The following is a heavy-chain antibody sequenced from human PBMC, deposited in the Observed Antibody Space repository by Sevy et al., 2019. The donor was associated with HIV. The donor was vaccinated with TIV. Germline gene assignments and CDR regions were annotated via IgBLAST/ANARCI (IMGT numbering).Heavy chain of an antibody. D-gene: IGHD3-3*02. Sequence: ASVKVSCKASGYSFTNYGIGWVRQAPGQGLEWMGWISGYNGYTNYAQNLQGRVTMTTDTCTSTAYMELRSLRSDDTGIYYCAKEGKNIRSWFDPWGQGTLVTVSS. V-gene: IGHV1-18*01. CDR3: AKEGKNIRSWFDP. CDR2: ISGYNGYT. J-gene: IGHJ5*02. CDR1: GYSFTNYG.